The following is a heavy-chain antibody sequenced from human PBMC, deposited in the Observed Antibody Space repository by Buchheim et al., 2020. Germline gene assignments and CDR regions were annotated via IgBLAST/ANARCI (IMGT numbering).Heavy chain of an antibody. V-gene: IGHV3-23*01. CDR3: VVVPAAIGYSYYYGLDV. CDR1: GLTFSSYA. Sequence: EVQLLESGGGLVQPGGSLRLSCAASGLTFSSYAMSWVRQAPGKGLEWVSVISGSGSSTYYADSVKGRCTISRDNSKNTLYLQMNSLRADDTAVYYCVVVPAAIGYSYYYGLDVWGQGTT. CDR2: ISGSGSST. D-gene: IGHD2-2*01. J-gene: IGHJ6*02.